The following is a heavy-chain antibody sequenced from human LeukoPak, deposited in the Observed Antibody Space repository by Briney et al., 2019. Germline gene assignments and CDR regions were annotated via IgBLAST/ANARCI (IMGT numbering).Heavy chain of an antibody. CDR3: ARENRRSSYYYGRDV. J-gene: IGHJ6*02. CDR1: GFTFSDQY. Sequence: GGSLTLSCVVGGFTFSDQYMDWVRPAPGKGLEWIGRSKNKGNSYTTEYAASVTGRFTISRDDSKNSLYLQMNSLKTEDTAVYYCARENRRSSYYYGRDVWGQGTTVTVSS. CDR2: SKNKGNSYTT. V-gene: IGHV3-72*01. D-gene: IGHD2/OR15-2a*01.